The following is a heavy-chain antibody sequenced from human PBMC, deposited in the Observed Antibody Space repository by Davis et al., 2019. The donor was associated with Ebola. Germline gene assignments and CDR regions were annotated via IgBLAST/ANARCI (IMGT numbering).Heavy chain of an antibody. CDR3: ARRSSAYYYDSSGYYDY. CDR1: GFTFYRYE. D-gene: IGHD3-22*01. V-gene: IGHV3-48*03. CDR2: ISGSATST. Sequence: GESLKISCAASGFTFYRYEMNWVRQAPGKGLEWVSYISGSATSTFYADSVKGRFTISRDNARDSLYLQMNSLRAEDTAVYYCARRSSAYYYDSSGYYDYWGQGTLVTVSS. J-gene: IGHJ4*02.